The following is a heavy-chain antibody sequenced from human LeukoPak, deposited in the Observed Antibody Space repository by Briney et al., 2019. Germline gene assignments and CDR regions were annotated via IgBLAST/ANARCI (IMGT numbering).Heavy chain of an antibody. CDR2: IYSGGST. Sequence: GGSLRLSCAASGFTVSSNYMSWVRQAPGKGLEWVSVIYSGGSTYYADSVKGRSTISRDNSKNMLYLQMNSLRAEDTAVYYCAKFDEYCSSTSCTGYFDHWGLGTLVTVSS. J-gene: IGHJ4*02. CDR1: GFTVSSNY. D-gene: IGHD2-2*01. CDR3: AKFDEYCSSTSCTGYFDH. V-gene: IGHV3-66*01.